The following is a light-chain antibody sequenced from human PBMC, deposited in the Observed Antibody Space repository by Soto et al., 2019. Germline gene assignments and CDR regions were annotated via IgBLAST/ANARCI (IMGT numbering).Light chain of an antibody. CDR1: SSDVGGYRY. J-gene: IGLJ1*01. Sequence: SVLTQPPSASGSPGQSITISCTGTSSDVGGYRYVSWYQQYPNKAPRLIIYEVSRRPSGVPDRFSGPKSGNVASLTVSGLQAEDEADYYCSSYEGSNTYVFGTGTKVTVL. CDR3: SSYEGSNTYV. CDR2: EVS. V-gene: IGLV2-8*01.